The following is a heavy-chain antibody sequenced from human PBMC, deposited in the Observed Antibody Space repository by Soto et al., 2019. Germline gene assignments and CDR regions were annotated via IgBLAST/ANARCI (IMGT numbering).Heavy chain of an antibody. CDR2: ISGSGGST. Sequence: PGGSLRLSCAASGFTFSSYAMSWVRQAPGKGLEWVSAISGSGGSTYYADSVKGRFTISRDNSKNTLYLQMNSLRAEDTAVYYCAKDSSESLRFLEWLLLTYFDYWGQGTLVTVSS. D-gene: IGHD3-3*01. CDR3: AKDSSESLRFLEWLLLTYFDY. J-gene: IGHJ4*02. CDR1: GFTFSSYA. V-gene: IGHV3-23*01.